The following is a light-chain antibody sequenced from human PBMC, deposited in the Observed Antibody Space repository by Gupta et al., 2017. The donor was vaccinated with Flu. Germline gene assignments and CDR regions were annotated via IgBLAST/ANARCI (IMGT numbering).Light chain of an antibody. CDR1: HGLVYSDGYTY. CDR3: MQGAHWPWA. J-gene: IGKJ1*01. V-gene: IGKV2-30*01. CDR2: LVT. Sequence: DVVLTQSPFSLALTLGQTASISCRSSHGLVYSDGYTYLHWYQQRPGQSPKRLIYLVTKRDSGVPDRFSGSGSGTEFTLKISRVEAEDVGVYFCMQGAHWPWAFGQGTKLEIK.